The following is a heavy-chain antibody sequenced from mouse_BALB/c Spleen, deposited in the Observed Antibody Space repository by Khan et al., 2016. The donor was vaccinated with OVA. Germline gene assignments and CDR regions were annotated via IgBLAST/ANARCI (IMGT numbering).Heavy chain of an antibody. CDR3: GNHGSSSAWLTY. Sequence: QVQLQQSGAELAKPGASVKMSCKASGYTFTSYWMHWVKQRPGQGLEWIGYINPSTGYTEYNQRFKDKATLTADKSSSTAYMQLSSLKSEESAVYYCGNHGSSSAWLTYWGQGTLVHVSA. J-gene: IGHJ3*01. V-gene: IGHV1-7*01. D-gene: IGHD1-1*01. CDR2: INPSTGYT. CDR1: GYTFTSYW.